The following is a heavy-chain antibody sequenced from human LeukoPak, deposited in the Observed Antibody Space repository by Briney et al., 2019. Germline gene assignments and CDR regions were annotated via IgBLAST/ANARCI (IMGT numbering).Heavy chain of an antibody. CDR2: ISHDGTNK. J-gene: IGHJ4*02. V-gene: IGHV3-30*18. Sequence: PGGSLRLSCAASAFIFSSYDMHWVRQAPGKGLEWVALISHDGTNKQYADSVKGRFTISRDNSKNTLYLQMNSLRAEDTAVYYCVKDGLMRFFDYWGQGTLVTASS. CDR1: AFIFSSYD. CDR3: VKDGLMRFFDY. D-gene: IGHD2-8*01.